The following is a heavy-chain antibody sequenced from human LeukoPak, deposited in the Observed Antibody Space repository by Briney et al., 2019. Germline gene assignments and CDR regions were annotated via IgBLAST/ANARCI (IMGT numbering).Heavy chain of an antibody. CDR3: ARARVGYLHDAFDI. J-gene: IGHJ3*02. V-gene: IGHV3-33*01. CDR1: GFTFSNCG. D-gene: IGHD5-18*01. Sequence: GGSLRLSCAASGFTFSNCGMHWVRQAPGKGLEWVAVIRSDGSNKYYADSVKGRFTISRDNAKNSLYLQMNSLRAEDTAVYYCARARVGYLHDAFDIWGQGTMVTVSS. CDR2: IRSDGSNK.